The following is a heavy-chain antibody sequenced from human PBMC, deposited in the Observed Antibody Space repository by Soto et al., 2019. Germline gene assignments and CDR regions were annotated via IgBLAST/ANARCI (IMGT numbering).Heavy chain of an antibody. CDR2: IRVSDGLI. CDR3: ARDANYEPAY. V-gene: IGHV1-18*01. J-gene: IGHJ4*02. CDR1: GYTFTSYG. D-gene: IGHD1-7*01. Sequence: QVYLVQSGGEVKKPGPSVKVSCKTSGYTFTSYGISWVRQAPGQGLEWVGWIRVSDGLIKYAERMEVRVTVTIDSSTSTAYMELRSLGPDDTAVYYCARDANYEPAYSGQGTVVTVSS.